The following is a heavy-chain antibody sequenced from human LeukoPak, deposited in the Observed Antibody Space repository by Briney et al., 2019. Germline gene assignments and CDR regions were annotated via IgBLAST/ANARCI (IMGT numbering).Heavy chain of an antibody. D-gene: IGHD6-13*01. Sequence: GESLKISCKGSGYSFTSYWIGWVRQMPAKGLEWMGIIYPGDSDTRYSPSFQGQVTISADKSISTAYLQWSSLKASDTAMYFCAIGYSSSWHPFDYWGPGTLVTVSS. J-gene: IGHJ4*02. CDR3: AIGYSSSWHPFDY. CDR2: IYPGDSDT. V-gene: IGHV5-51*01. CDR1: GYSFTSYW.